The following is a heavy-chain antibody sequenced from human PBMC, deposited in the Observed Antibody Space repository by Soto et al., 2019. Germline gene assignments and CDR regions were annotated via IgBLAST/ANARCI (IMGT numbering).Heavy chain of an antibody. V-gene: IGHV1-69*01. CDR2: IIPIFDTT. J-gene: IGHJ4*02. D-gene: IGHD2-8*01. CDR3: ARAPLISAETLPENYFAD. CDR1: GGTFGNSG. Sequence: QVQLVQSGAEVKKPGSSLKVSCKASGGTFGNSGFSWVRQAPGQGPEWMGGIIPIFDTTNYAQKFQGRVKISADDPTSYMELSSLRSEANAVYYCARAPLISAETLPENYFADWGQGNQVTVSS.